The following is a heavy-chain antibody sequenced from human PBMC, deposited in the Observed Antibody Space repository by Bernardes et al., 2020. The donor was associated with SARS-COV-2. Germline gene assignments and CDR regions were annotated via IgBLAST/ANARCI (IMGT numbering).Heavy chain of an antibody. J-gene: IGHJ4*02. CDR2: INPNSGGT. Sequence: ASVKVSCKASGYTFTGYYMHWVRQAPGQGLEWMGWINPNSGGTNYAQKFQGRVTMTRDTSISTAYMELSRLRSDDTAVYYCARVPHDGDYVLDYWSQGTLVTVSS. CDR3: ARVPHDGDYVLDY. CDR1: GYTFTGYY. D-gene: IGHD4-17*01. V-gene: IGHV1-2*02.